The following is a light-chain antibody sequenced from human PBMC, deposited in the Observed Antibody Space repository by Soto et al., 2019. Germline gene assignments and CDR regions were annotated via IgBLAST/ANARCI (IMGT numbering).Light chain of an antibody. CDR3: QQYNIWRSIT. CDR1: QRVRNK. V-gene: IGKV3-15*01. Sequence: IFMTQSHATLSVSPGDRVTLCCRASQRVRNKVAWYQQKPGQTPRVIIYDTSTRAADIPARFSGSGYGTYFTLTISSLQSEDFAVYYCQQYNIWRSITFGPGTRLEI. CDR2: DTS. J-gene: IGKJ5*01.